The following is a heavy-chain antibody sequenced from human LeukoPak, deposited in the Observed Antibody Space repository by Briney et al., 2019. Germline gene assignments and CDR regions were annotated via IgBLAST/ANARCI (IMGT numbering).Heavy chain of an antibody. CDR3: ARYSYGYNAFDI. CDR1: GGSISSGGYC. V-gene: IGHV4-31*03. J-gene: IGHJ3*02. Sequence: PSETLSLTCTVSGGSISSGGYCWSWIRQHPGKGLEWIGYIYYSGSTYYNPSLKSRVTISVDTSKNQFSLKLSSVTAADTAVYYCARYSYGYNAFDIWGQGTMVTVSS. D-gene: IGHD5-18*01. CDR2: IYYSGST.